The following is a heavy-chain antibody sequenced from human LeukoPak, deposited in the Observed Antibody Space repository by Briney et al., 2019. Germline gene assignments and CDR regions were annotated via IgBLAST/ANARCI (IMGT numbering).Heavy chain of an antibody. D-gene: IGHD2-2*01. J-gene: IGHJ5*02. CDR2: ISGSGGST. V-gene: IGHV3-23*01. CDR1: GFTFSSYA. CDR3: AKVRGVVVPAAVS. Sequence: HPGGSLRLSCAASGFTFSSYAMSWVRQAPGKGLEWVSAISGSGGSTYYADSVKGRFTISRDNSKNTLYLQMNSLRAEDTAVYNCAKVRGVVVPAAVSWGQGTLVTVSS.